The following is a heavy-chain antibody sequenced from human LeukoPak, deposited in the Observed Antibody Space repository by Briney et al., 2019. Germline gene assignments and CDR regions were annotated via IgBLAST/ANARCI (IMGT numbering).Heavy chain of an antibody. Sequence: GGSLRLSCAASGFTFSTYCMHWVRQAPGKGPMWVSRICPDGTVTNYADPVKARLIISRDNARNTVYLQMNSLRVEDTAVYYCVRDFRSADYWGQGTLVTVSS. J-gene: IGHJ4*02. V-gene: IGHV3-74*01. CDR3: VRDFRSADY. CDR2: ICPDGTVT. CDR1: GFTFSTYC.